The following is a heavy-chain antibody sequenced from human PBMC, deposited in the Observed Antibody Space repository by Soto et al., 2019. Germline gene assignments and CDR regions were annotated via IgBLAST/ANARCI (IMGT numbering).Heavy chain of an antibody. CDR1: GFTFSRFW. Sequence: EVQLVESGGDLVQPGGSLRLSCAASGFTFSRFWMTWVRQAPGKGLEWVANINPDGSAKYSVDSVKGRFTIYRDNVKNSLYLQMNNLRAEDTAVYFCARGYTSSPLFEDYFDYWGQGALVTVSS. CDR2: INPDGSAK. V-gene: IGHV3-7*04. CDR3: ARGYTSSPLFEDYFDY. J-gene: IGHJ4*02. D-gene: IGHD6-13*01.